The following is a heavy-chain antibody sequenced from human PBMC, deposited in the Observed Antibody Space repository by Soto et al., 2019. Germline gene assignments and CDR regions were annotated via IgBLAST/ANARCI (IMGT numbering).Heavy chain of an antibody. CDR3: DPRGTLERVDP. CDR2: ISGSGGST. Sequence: GSLRLSCAASGFTFSSYAMSWVRQAPGKGLEWVSAISGSGGSTYYADSVKGRFTISRDNSKNTLYLQMNSLRAEDTAVYYCDPRGTLERVDPWGQGTLVTVSS. J-gene: IGHJ5*02. V-gene: IGHV3-23*01. D-gene: IGHD3-16*01. CDR1: GFTFSSYA.